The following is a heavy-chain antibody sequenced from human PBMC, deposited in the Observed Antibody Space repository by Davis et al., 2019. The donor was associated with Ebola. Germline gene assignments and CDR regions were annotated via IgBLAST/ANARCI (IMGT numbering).Heavy chain of an antibody. CDR1: GGSFSGYY. CDR2: IYYSGST. D-gene: IGHD5-18*01. V-gene: IGHV4-59*01. CDR3: ARRGKGRYSYGY. J-gene: IGHJ4*02. Sequence: PSETLSLTCAVYGGSFSGYYWSWIRQPPGKGLEWIGYIYYSGSTNYNPSLKSRVTISVDTSKNQFSLKLSSVTAADTAVYYCARRGKGRYSYGYWGQGTLVTVSS.